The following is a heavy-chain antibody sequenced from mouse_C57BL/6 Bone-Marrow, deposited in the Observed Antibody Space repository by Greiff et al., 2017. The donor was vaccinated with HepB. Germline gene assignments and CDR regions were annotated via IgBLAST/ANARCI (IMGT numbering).Heavy chain of an antibody. CDR2: INPSNGGT. CDR3: AREIVDWYFDV. J-gene: IGHJ1*03. Sequence: QVQLKQPGTELVKPGASVKLSCKASGYTFTSYWMHWVKQRPGQGLEWIGNINPSNGGTNYNEKFKSKATLTVDKSSSTAYMQLSSMTSEDSAVYYCAREIVDWYFDVWGTGTTVTVSS. CDR1: GYTFTSYW. D-gene: IGHD1-3*01. V-gene: IGHV1-53*01.